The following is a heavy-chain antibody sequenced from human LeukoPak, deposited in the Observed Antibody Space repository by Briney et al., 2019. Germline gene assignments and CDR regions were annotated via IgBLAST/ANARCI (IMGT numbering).Heavy chain of an antibody. D-gene: IGHD3-3*01. CDR1: GYTFTSYG. CDR2: ISAYNGNT. V-gene: IGHV1-18*01. J-gene: IGHJ6*02. Sequence: ASVTVSCTASGYTFTSYGISWVRQAPGQGLEWMGWISAYNGNTNYAQKLQGRVTMTTDTSTSTAYMELRSLRSDDTAVYYCARDLYYDFWSGYHNYYYGMDVWGQGTTVTVSS. CDR3: ARDLYYDFWSGYHNYYYGMDV.